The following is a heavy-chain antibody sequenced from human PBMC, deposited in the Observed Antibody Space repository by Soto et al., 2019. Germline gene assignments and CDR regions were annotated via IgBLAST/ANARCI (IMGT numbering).Heavy chain of an antibody. J-gene: IGHJ4*02. Sequence: GGSLRLSCAASGFTFSGFGMHWVRQAPGKGLEWVAIIWYDGSDKYYADSVKGRFTISRDNSKNTLYLQMNSLRAEDTAVYHCAFGILSYYFDFWGQGTAVTVSS. V-gene: IGHV3-33*01. CDR3: AFGILSYYFDF. CDR2: IWYDGSDK. CDR1: GFTFSGFG. D-gene: IGHD3-16*01.